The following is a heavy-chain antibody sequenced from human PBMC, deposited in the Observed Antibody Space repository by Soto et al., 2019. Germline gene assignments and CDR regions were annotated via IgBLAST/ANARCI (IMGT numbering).Heavy chain of an antibody. CDR2: ISGSGAYT. Sequence: QVQLVESGGGLVKPGESLRLSCIGSGFILSDNYMTWIRQAPGKGLEWVSYISGSGAYTNYADSVKGRFTISRDNARNSLLLKINSLRVEDTAVYYCARSSGWRQGFMCNYGLEVWGQGTTVIVSS. V-gene: IGHV3-11*06. CDR1: GFILSDNY. CDR3: ARSSGWRQGFMCNYGLEV. D-gene: IGHD3-10*01. J-gene: IGHJ6*02.